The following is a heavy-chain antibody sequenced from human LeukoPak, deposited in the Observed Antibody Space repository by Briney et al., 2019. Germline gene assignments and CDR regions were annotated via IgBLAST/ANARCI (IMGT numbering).Heavy chain of an antibody. J-gene: IGHJ5*02. CDR2: IIPIFGTA. V-gene: IGHV1-69*05. CDR1: GGTFSSYA. CDR3: ARHMGTGYNWFDP. D-gene: IGHD1-14*01. Sequence: GASVKVSCKASGGTFSSYAISWVRQAPGQGLEWMGRIIPIFGTANYAQKFQGRVTITTDESTSTAYMELSSLRSEDTAVYYCARHMGTGYNWFDPWGQGTLVTVSS.